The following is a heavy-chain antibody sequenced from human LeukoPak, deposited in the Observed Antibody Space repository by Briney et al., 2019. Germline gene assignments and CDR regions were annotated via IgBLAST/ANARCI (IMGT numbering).Heavy chain of an antibody. CDR2: ISWNSASR. D-gene: IGHD3-3*02. J-gene: IGHJ4*02. Sequence: GGSLRLSCAVSGLTFSSSWMHWVRQAPGKGLEWVSGISWNSASRGYADSVKGRFTISRDNAKNSLYLQMNSLRIEDTALYYCAKDILGDSLTGGPLDYWGQGTPVTVSS. CDR3: AKDILGDSLTGGPLDY. CDR1: GLTFSSSW. V-gene: IGHV3-9*01.